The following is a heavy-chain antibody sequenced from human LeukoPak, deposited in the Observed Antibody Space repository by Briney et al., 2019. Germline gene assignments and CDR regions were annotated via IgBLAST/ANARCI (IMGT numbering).Heavy chain of an antibody. CDR1: GFTFTTDP. CDR2: ISVSGGST. Sequence: GGSLRLSCVASGFTFTTDPMSWGRQAPGKGLEGGSGISVSGGSTYYADSVKGRFTISRDNSKNTVYLQMTSLRAEETAIYYFAKDVSSCGGDCPDSWGQGTLVTVSS. V-gene: IGHV3-23*01. D-gene: IGHD2-21*02. J-gene: IGHJ4*02. CDR3: AKDVSSCGGDCPDS.